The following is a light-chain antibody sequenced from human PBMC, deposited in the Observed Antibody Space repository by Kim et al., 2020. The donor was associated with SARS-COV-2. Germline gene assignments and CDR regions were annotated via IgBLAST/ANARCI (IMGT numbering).Light chain of an antibody. Sequence: SPGERAPLPCRASQSVSSYLAWYQQKPGQAPRLLIYDTSNRATGIPARFSGSGSGTDFTLTISSLEPKDFAVYYCQQRSNWPLGYTFGQGTKLEI. V-gene: IGKV3-11*01. J-gene: IGKJ2*01. CDR3: QQRSNWPLGYT. CDR2: DTS. CDR1: QSVSSY.